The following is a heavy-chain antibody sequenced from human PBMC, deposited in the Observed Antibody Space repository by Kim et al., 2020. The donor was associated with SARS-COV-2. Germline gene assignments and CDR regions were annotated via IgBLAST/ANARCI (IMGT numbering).Heavy chain of an antibody. CDR1: GGSISSDY. Sequence: SETLSLTCTVSGGSISSDYWSWIRQPPGKGLEWIGYSYYSGSTNYNPSLKSRVTISVDTSKNQFSLKLSSVTAADTAVYYCARGQRGYSLYFDYWGQGTLVTVSS. D-gene: IGHD5-18*01. J-gene: IGHJ4*02. CDR3: ARGQRGYSLYFDY. CDR2: SYYSGST. V-gene: IGHV4-59*13.